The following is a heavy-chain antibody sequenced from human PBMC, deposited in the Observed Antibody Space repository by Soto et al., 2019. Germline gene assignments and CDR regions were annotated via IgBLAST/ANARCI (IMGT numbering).Heavy chain of an antibody. Sequence: QLQLQESGPGLMKPSETLSLTCTVSGGSISSSSFDWGWIRQPPGKGLEWIGSVYYGGSTYYNPSLESRVTISVDTSMNQFSLRLSSVTAADTAMYYCARQARTVNSDPYSYGMDVWGQGTTVTVSS. D-gene: IGHD3-10*01. V-gene: IGHV4-39*01. CDR2: VYYGGST. J-gene: IGHJ6*02. CDR1: GGSISSSSFD. CDR3: ARQARTVNSDPYSYGMDV.